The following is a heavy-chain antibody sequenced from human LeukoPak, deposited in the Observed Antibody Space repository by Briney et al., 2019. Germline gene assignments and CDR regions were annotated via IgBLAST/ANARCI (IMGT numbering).Heavy chain of an antibody. Sequence: QPGGSLRLSCAASGFTFSSYEMNWVRQAPGKGLEWVAVISYDGSNKYYADSVKGRFTISRDNSKNTLYLQMNSLRAEDTAVYYCAKERAYGSGSNLGFDPWGQGTLVTVSS. CDR3: AKERAYGSGSNLGFDP. CDR1: GFTFSSYE. D-gene: IGHD3-10*01. V-gene: IGHV3-30*18. J-gene: IGHJ5*02. CDR2: ISYDGSNK.